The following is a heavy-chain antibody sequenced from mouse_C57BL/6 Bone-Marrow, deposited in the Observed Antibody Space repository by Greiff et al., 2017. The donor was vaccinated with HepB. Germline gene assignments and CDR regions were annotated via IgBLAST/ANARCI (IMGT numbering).Heavy chain of an antibody. J-gene: IGHJ1*03. D-gene: IGHD1-1*01. CDR3: ARSKGEFITTVPRYFDV. CDR1: GYTFTSYG. V-gene: IGHV1-81*01. CDR2: IYPRSGNT. Sequence: QVQLKQSGAELARPGASVKLSCKASGYTFTSYGISWVKQRTGQGLEWIGEIYPRSGNTYYNEKFKGKATLTADKSSSTAYMELRSLTSEDSAVYFCARSKGEFITTVPRYFDVWGTGTTVTVSS.